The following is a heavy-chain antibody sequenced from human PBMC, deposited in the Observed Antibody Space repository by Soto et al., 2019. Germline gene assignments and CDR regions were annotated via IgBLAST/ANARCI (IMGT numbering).Heavy chain of an antibody. CDR3: AGRSSLASVQVYFGEISNYKWFDP. Sequence: ASETLSLTCTVSNGSISSAIYYWGWIRQPPGKGLEWIGSIYHSGSTYYNPSLQGRVTISVDTSKNQFSLKLSSATAADTAVYFCAGRSSLASVQVYFGEISNYKWFDPWGQGTLVNVSS. CDR1: NGSISSAIYY. CDR2: IYHSGST. J-gene: IGHJ5*02. D-gene: IGHD3-10*01. V-gene: IGHV4-39*01.